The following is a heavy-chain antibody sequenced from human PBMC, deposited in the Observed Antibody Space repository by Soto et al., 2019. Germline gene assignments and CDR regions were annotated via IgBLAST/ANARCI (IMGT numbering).Heavy chain of an antibody. D-gene: IGHD2-15*01. J-gene: IGHJ5*01. CDR1: GYTLTELS. CDR3: ATDLVLTRQDIVVVVAAISGFVS. CDR2: FDPEDGET. Sequence: ASVKVSCKVSGYTLTELSIHWVRQAPGKGLEWMGGFDPEDGETIYAQKFQGRVTMTEDTSTDTAYMELSSLRSEDTAVYYCATDLVLTRQDIVVVVAAISGFVSWGQGTLVTVSS. V-gene: IGHV1-24*01.